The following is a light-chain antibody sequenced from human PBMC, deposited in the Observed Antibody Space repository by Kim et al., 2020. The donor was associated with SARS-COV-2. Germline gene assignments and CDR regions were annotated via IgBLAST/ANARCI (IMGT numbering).Light chain of an antibody. V-gene: IGKV3-11*01. CDR2: DAS. Sequence: EIVLTQSPATLSLSPGERATLSCRASQSVSSYLVWYQQKPGQAPRLLIYDASKRTTGIPARFSGSGSGTDFTLTISSLEPEDFAVYYCHRRNNWPPTFGQGTRLEI. CDR3: HRRNNWPPT. CDR1: QSVSSY. J-gene: IGKJ5*01.